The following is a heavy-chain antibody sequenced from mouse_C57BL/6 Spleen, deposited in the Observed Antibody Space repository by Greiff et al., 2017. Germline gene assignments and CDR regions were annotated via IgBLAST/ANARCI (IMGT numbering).Heavy chain of an antibody. V-gene: IGHV1-15*01. Sequence: QVQLQQSGAELVRPGASVTLSCKASGYTFTDYEMHWVRQTPVHGLEWIGAIDPETGGTAYNQKFKGKAILTADKSSSTAYMELRSLTSEDSAVYYCTRQLRPWDYAMDYWGQGTSVTVSS. D-gene: IGHD3-2*02. J-gene: IGHJ4*01. CDR2: IDPETGGT. CDR3: TRQLRPWDYAMDY. CDR1: GYTFTDYE.